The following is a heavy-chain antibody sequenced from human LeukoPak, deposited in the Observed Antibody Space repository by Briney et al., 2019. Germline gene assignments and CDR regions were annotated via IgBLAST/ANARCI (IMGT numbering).Heavy chain of an antibody. V-gene: IGHV3-33*01. Sequence: PGRSLRLSCAASGFSFSTYGMHWVRQAPGKGLDWVALIWYDGSNEYYADSVKGRFTISRDSAKNSLYLQMNSLRAEDTAVYYCARHDYHSNSDAFDVWGQGTMVTVSS. J-gene: IGHJ3*01. D-gene: IGHD4-23*01. CDR2: IWYDGSNE. CDR3: ARHDYHSNSDAFDV. CDR1: GFSFSTYG.